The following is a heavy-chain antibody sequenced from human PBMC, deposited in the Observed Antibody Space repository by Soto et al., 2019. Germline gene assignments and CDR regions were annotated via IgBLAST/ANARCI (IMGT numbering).Heavy chain of an antibody. CDR1: GYTFTSYG. D-gene: IGHD6-13*01. CDR2: ISAYNGNT. CDR3: ARPSGVSSWTWYNWFDP. Sequence: GASVKVSCKASGYTFTSYGISWVRQAPGQGLEWMGWISAYNGNTNDAQKLQGRVTMTTDTSTSTAYMELRSLRSDDTAVYYCARPSGVSSWTWYNWFDPWGQGTLVTVS. V-gene: IGHV1-18*01. J-gene: IGHJ5*02.